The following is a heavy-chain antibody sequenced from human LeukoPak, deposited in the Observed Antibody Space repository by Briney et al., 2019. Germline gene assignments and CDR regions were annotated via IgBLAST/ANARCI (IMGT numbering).Heavy chain of an antibody. Sequence: PGRSLRLSCAASGFTFSDYYMSWIRQAPGKGLEWVSYISSSGSTIYYADSVKGRFTISRDNAKNSLYLQMNSLRAEDTAVYYCAREIWFGESTNWFDPWGQGTLVTVSS. CDR1: GFTFSDYY. J-gene: IGHJ5*02. CDR2: ISSSGSTI. V-gene: IGHV3-11*01. CDR3: AREIWFGESTNWFDP. D-gene: IGHD3-10*01.